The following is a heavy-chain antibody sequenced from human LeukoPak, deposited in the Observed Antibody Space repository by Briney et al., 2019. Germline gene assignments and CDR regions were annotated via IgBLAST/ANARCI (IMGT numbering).Heavy chain of an antibody. D-gene: IGHD5-24*01. J-gene: IGHJ4*02. CDR3: ARGLEDGYKYYFDY. Sequence: SETLSLTCIVSGGSISSTTYYWGWIRQPPGKRLEWIGSIYYSGNTYYNPSLKSRVTISIDTSKNQFSLKLSSVTAADTAVYYCARGLEDGYKYYFDYWGQGTLVTVSS. V-gene: IGHV4-39*02. CDR2: IYYSGNT. CDR1: GGSISSTTYY.